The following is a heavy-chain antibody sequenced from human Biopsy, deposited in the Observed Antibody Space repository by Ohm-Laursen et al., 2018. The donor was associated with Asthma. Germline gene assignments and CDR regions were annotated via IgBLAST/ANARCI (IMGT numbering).Heavy chain of an antibody. J-gene: IGHJ4*02. CDR1: KFIFRNYA. CDR3: AREGVAGTHIED. D-gene: IGHD6-19*01. CDR2: ISYDGSSI. Sequence: SLRLSCAASKFIFRNYAMHWVRQSPDKGLEWLAVISYDGSSIYYADSVKGRFTISRDNSKNTLSLQMNSLTAEDTAVYYCAREGVAGTHIEDWGQGTLVTVSS. V-gene: IGHV3-30-3*01.